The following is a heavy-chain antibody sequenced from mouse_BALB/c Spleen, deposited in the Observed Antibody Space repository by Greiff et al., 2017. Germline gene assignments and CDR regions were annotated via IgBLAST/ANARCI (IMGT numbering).Heavy chain of an antibody. J-gene: IGHJ4*01. D-gene: IGHD5-1*01. CDR1: GFTFSSYA. CDR2: ISSGGST. Sequence: EVKLVESGGGLVKPGGSLKLSCAASGFTFSSYAMSWVRQTPEKKLEWVASISSGGSTYYPDSVKGRFTISRDNARNILYLQMSSLRSEDTAMYYCARGAPYPAMDYWGQGTSVTVSA. V-gene: IGHV5-6-5*01. CDR3: ARGAPYPAMDY.